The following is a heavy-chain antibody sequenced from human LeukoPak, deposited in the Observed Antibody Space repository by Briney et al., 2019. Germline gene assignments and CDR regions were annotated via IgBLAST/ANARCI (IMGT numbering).Heavy chain of an antibody. CDR3: ARDPVHYYDSSGYYSHSDY. CDR1: GFTFSSYS. V-gene: IGHV3-21*01. Sequence: PGGSLRLSCAASGFTFSSYSMNWVRQAPGKGLEWVSSISSSSSYIYYADSVKGRFTISRDNAKNSLYLQMNSLRAEDTAVYYCARDPVHYYDSSGYYSHSDYWGQGTLVTVSS. D-gene: IGHD3-22*01. CDR2: ISSSSSYI. J-gene: IGHJ4*02.